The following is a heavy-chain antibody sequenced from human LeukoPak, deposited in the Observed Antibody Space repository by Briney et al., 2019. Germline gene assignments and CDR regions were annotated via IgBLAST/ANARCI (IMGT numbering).Heavy chain of an antibody. CDR3: ARDRTYGGNSGFDY. Sequence: SETLSLTCTVSGGSISSYYWSWIRQPAEKGLEWIGRIYTSGSTNYNPSLKSRVTMSVDTSKNQFSLNLSSVTAADTAVYYCARDRTYGGNSGFDYWGQGTLVTVSS. CDR1: GGSISSYY. V-gene: IGHV4-4*07. D-gene: IGHD4-23*01. CDR2: IYTSGST. J-gene: IGHJ4*02.